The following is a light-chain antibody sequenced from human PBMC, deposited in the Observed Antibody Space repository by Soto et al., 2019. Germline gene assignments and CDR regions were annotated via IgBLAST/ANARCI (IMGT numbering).Light chain of an antibody. J-gene: IGKJ2*01. V-gene: IGKV3-20*01. CDR1: QSVDSNY. CDR2: GAS. Sequence: EIVLTQSPGTLSLSPGERATLSCRASQSVDSNYFAWYQHKPGQAPRLLIYGASSTATVIPDRFSGGGSGTDFPLTISRLEPEDFVVYYCQQYGSSPQTFGQGTKLEIK. CDR3: QQYGSSPQT.